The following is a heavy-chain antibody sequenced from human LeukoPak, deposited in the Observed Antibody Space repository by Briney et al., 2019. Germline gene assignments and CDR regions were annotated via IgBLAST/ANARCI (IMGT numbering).Heavy chain of an antibody. J-gene: IGHJ4*02. CDR3: ARDSRPEYDFWSGYFEETFDY. CDR2: INPNSGGT. D-gene: IGHD3-3*01. CDR1: GYTFTGYY. V-gene: IGHV1-2*02. Sequence: ASVKVSCKASGYTFTGYYMHWVRQAPGQGLEWMGWINPNSGGTNYAQKFQGRVTMTRDTSISTAYMELSRLRSDDTAVYYCARDSRPEYDFWSGYFEETFDYWGKGTLVTVSS.